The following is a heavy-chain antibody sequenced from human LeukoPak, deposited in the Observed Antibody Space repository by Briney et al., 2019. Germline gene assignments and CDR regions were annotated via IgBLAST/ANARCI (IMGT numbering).Heavy chain of an antibody. D-gene: IGHD2-8*01. CDR2: INPRGGST. CDR1: GYSFTSYY. CDR3: ARDPAYCTNGVCYRLFDY. Sequence: ASVKVSCKTSGYSFTSYYMHWVRQAPGQGLAWMGMINPRGGSTTYAQKFQGRVIMTRDMSSSTVYMELSSLRSEDTAVYSCARDPAYCTNGVCYRLFDYWGQGTLVTVSS. J-gene: IGHJ4*02. V-gene: IGHV1-46*01.